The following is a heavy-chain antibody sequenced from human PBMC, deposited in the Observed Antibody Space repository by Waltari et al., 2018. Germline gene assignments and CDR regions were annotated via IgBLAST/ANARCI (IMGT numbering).Heavy chain of an antibody. Sequence: QVQLQESVPGLVKPSETLSLTCTASGCPISSYYRSLIRQPAGKGLEWIGRIYTSGSTNYNPALKSRVTISVDKSKNQFSLKLSSVTAADTAVYYCAREYGDYDGGFYYFDYWGQGTLVTVSS. CDR1: GCPISSYY. V-gene: IGHV4-4*07. CDR3: AREYGDYDGGFYYFDY. J-gene: IGHJ4*02. CDR2: IYTSGST. D-gene: IGHD4-17*01.